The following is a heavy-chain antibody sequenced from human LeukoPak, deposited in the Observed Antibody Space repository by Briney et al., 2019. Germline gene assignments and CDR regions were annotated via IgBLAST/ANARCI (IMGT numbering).Heavy chain of an antibody. V-gene: IGHV4-34*01. D-gene: IGHD5-12*01. J-gene: IGHJ4*02. Sequence: SETLSLTCAVYGGSFSGYYWSWIRQPPGEGMEWIGEINHSGSTNYNPSLKSRVTISVDTSKNQFSLKLSSVTAADTAVYYCARGRFSGYVRACLVTFDYWGQGTLVTVSS. CDR1: GGSFSGYY. CDR2: INHSGST. CDR3: ARGRFSGYVRACLVTFDY.